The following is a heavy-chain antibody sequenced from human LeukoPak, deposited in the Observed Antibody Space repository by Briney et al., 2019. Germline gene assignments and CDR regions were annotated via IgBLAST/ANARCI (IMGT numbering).Heavy chain of an antibody. Sequence: GGSLRLSCAASGFTFTTNWMTWVRQAPGKGLEWVATINQDGSEKYYVDSVKGRFTISRDNAKNSLYLQMNSLRAEDTAVYYCARDGYYYGSGSYYKVDFDYWGQGTLVTVSS. CDR1: GFTFTTNW. D-gene: IGHD3-10*01. J-gene: IGHJ4*02. CDR3: ARDGYYYGSGSYYKVDFDY. CDR2: INQDGSEK. V-gene: IGHV3-7*01.